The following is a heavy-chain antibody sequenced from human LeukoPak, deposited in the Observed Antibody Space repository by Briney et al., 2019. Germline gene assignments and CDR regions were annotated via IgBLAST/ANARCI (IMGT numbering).Heavy chain of an antibody. Sequence: ASVKVSCKASGYTFTDYYIHWVRQAPGQGLEWLGWSNPNSGDTNYAQTFQGRVTMTRDTSISTAYMELSRLRSDDTAVYYCARDYYDSSDYLPGYWGQGTLVTVSS. D-gene: IGHD3-22*01. J-gene: IGHJ4*02. V-gene: IGHV1-2*02. CDR1: GYTFTDYY. CDR3: ARDYYDSSDYLPGY. CDR2: SNPNSGDT.